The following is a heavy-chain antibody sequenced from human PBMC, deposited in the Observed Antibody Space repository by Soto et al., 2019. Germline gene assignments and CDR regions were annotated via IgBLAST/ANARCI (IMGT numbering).Heavy chain of an antibody. V-gene: IGHV1-8*01. Sequence: QVHLVQSGAEVKQPGASVRVSCKASGYTVTNYDITWVRQATGQGLEWMGWMNPDSENTGSPQKFQGRVTMTVNTSINTAYMELTSLRSEVTAVYYCTRAQFEFGSYFGLDVWGQGTTVTVSS. CDR2: MNPDSENT. J-gene: IGHJ6*02. CDR1: GYTVTNYD. D-gene: IGHD3-10*01. CDR3: TRAQFEFGSYFGLDV.